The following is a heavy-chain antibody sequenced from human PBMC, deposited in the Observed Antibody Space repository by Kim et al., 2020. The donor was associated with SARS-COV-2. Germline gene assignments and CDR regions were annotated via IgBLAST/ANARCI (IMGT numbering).Heavy chain of an antibody. D-gene: IGHD3-10*01. Sequence: ASVKVSCKASGYTFTSYAMNWVRQAPGQGLEWMGWINTNTGNPTYAQGFTGRFVFSLDTAVSTAYLQISSIKAEDTAVYYCARVTMVRGVYGTNWFDPWGQGTLVTVSS. V-gene: IGHV7-4-1*02. CDR1: GYTFTSYA. CDR3: ARVTMVRGVYGTNWFDP. CDR2: INTNTGNP. J-gene: IGHJ5*02.